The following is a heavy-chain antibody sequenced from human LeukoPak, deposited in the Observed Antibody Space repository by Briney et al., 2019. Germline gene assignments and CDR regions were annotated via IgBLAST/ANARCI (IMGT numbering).Heavy chain of an antibody. Sequence: ASVKVSCKASGGTFSSYAISWVRQAPGQRLEWMGWINAGNGNTKYSQKFQGRVTITRDTSASTAYMELSSLRSEDTAVYYCAREELVERLFDYWGQGTLVTVSS. CDR2: INAGNGNT. J-gene: IGHJ4*02. CDR1: GGTFSSYA. CDR3: AREELVERLFDY. V-gene: IGHV1-3*01. D-gene: IGHD6-13*01.